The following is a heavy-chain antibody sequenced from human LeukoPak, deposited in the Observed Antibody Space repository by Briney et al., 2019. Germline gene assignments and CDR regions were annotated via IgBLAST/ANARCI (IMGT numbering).Heavy chain of an antibody. D-gene: IGHD3-10*01. J-gene: IGHJ4*02. V-gene: IGHV3-21*01. CDR3: SRAPPPPPWYYYGSGSYYLDY. Sequence: KPGGSLRLSCAASGFTFSSYSMNWVRQAPGKGLEWVSSISSSSSYIYYADSVKGRFTISRDNAKNSLYLQMNSLRAEDTAVYYCSRAPPPPPWYYYGSGSYYLDYWGQGTLVTVSS. CDR1: GFTFSSYS. CDR2: ISSSSSYI.